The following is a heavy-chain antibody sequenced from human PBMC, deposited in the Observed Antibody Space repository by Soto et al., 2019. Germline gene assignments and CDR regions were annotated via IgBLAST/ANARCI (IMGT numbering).Heavy chain of an antibody. CDR1: GFTLGNYW. Sequence: VGSLRLSGTASGFTLGNYWMAWVRQAPGKGLEWVANARQDGVDKGHADSVRDRFTIIRENARNSVFLQMNSLRAEDTAVYFCARDVGGILDYWGQGTLVTVSS. V-gene: IGHV3-7*03. J-gene: IGHJ4*02. CDR3: ARDVGGILDY. CDR2: ARQDGVDK.